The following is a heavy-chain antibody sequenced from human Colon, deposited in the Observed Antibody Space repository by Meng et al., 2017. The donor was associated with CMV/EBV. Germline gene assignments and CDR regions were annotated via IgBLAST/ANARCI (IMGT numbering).Heavy chain of an antibody. Sequence: KVSCKVSGYRFTSYWIAWVRQTPGKGLEWMGMIHPDDSNTRYSPSFQGQVTISADKSISTAYLQWSSLKASDTAMYYCASPPGGYDAYDLWGQGTMVTVSS. CDR3: ASPPGGYDAYDL. CDR2: IHPDDSNT. J-gene: IGHJ3*01. V-gene: IGHV5-51*01. D-gene: IGHD3-10*01. CDR1: GYRFTSYW.